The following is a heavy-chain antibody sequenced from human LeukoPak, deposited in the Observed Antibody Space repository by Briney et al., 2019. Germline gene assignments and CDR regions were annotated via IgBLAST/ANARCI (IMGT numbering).Heavy chain of an antibody. CDR1: GDSVSSDTAA. CDR3: ARQPDQQPASCAS. J-gene: IGHJ5*02. CDR2: TYYRSQWGY. Sequence: SQTLSLTCAISGDSVSSDTAAWNWIRQSPSRGLEWLGRTYYRSQWGYDFAEFVRNRIIINPDTSKNQVSLQLNSVTPEDTAVYYCARQPDQQPASCASWAEGPRHTVSS. D-gene: IGHD6-13*01. V-gene: IGHV6-1*01.